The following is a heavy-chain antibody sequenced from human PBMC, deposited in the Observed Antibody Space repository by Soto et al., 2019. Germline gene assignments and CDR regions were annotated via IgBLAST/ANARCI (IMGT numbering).Heavy chain of an antibody. CDR2: IYYSGST. D-gene: IGHD5-12*01. CDR3: ARDFGYGGYGDY. V-gene: IGHV4-39*07. J-gene: IGHJ4*02. CDR1: GGSISSSSYY. Sequence: PSETLSLTCTVSGGSISSSSYYWGWIRQPPGKGLEWIGSIYYSGSTYYNPSLKSRVTISVDKSKNQFSLKLSSVTAADTAVYYCARDFGYGGYGDYWGQGTLVTVSS.